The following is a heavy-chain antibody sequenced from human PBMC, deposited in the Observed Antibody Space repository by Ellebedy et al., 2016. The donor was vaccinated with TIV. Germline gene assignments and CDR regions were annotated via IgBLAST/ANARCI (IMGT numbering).Heavy chain of an antibody. D-gene: IGHD2-8*01. CDR2: INFSGNT. Sequence: SETLSLTCTVSGGSISSYYWTWIRQSPGKGMEWLAYINFSGNTNYNPSLKNRLTISIDTSKNQFSLRLTSVTAADTAVYYCAKNGGGYSFDSWGQGALVTVFS. CDR1: GGSISSYY. V-gene: IGHV4-59*01. J-gene: IGHJ4*02. CDR3: AKNGGGYSFDS.